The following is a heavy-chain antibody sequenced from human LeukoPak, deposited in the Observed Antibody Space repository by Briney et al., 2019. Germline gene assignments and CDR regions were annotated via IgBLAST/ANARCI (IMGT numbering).Heavy chain of an antibody. D-gene: IGHD3-22*01. CDR1: GITLSNYG. CDR3: AKRGVVIRVILVGFHKEAYYFDS. Sequence: GGSLRLSCAVSGITLSNYGMSWVRQAPGKGLEWVAGISDRGSRTNYADSVKGRFTISTDHPENTLYLEMNSLRAEDTAVYFCAKRGVVIRVILVGFHKEAYYFDSWGQEALVTVSS. J-gene: IGHJ4*02. CDR2: ISDRGSRT. V-gene: IGHV3-23*01.